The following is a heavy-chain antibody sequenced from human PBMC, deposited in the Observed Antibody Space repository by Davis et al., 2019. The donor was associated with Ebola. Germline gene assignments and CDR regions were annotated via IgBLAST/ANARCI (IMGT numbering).Heavy chain of an antibody. CDR1: GFTFSGSA. D-gene: IGHD3-10*01. CDR3: TTEEMMSYGGGFDY. J-gene: IGHJ4*02. Sequence: PGGSLRLSCAASGFTFSGSAMHWVRQASGEGLEWVGRIRSKANSYATAYAASVKGRFTISRDDSKNTAYLQMNSLKTEDTAVYYCTTEEMMSYGGGFDYWGQGTLVTVSS. CDR2: IRSKANSYAT. V-gene: IGHV3-73*01.